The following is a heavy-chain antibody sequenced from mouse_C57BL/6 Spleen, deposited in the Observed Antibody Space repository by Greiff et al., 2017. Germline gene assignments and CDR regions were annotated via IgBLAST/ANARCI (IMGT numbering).Heavy chain of an antibody. D-gene: IGHD2-4*01. Sequence: QVQLQQPGAELVMPGASVKLSCKASGYTFTSYWMHWVKQRPGQGLEWIGGIDPSDSYTNYNQKFKGKSTLTVDKSSSTAYMQLSSLTSEDSAVYYCARRRVYYDYDDYAMDYWGQGTSVTVSS. CDR1: GYTFTSYW. CDR3: ARRRVYYDYDDYAMDY. CDR2: IDPSDSYT. V-gene: IGHV1-69*01. J-gene: IGHJ4*01.